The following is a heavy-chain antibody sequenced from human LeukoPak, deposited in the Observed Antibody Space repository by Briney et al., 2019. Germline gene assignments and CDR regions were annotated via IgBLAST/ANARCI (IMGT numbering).Heavy chain of an antibody. CDR3: ATDPYSKMFGG. CDR2: IYGGDST. J-gene: IGHJ4*02. V-gene: IGHV3-66*02. Sequence: PGGSLRLSCAASGFAVSNYYMNWLRQAPGKGLEWVSMIYGGDSTYYADSGKGRFTISRDSSKNTLYLQMNSLRPEDTAVYYCATDPYSKMFGGWGQGTLVSVSS. CDR1: GFAVSNYY. D-gene: IGHD3-10*01.